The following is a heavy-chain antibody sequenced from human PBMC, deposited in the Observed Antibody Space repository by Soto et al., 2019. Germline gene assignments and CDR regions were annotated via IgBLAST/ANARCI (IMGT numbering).Heavy chain of an antibody. CDR3: ARSRGWDGREDYYGIDV. J-gene: IGHJ6*02. V-gene: IGHV4-4*07. CDR2: IYTSGNT. CDR1: GGSISVFY. D-gene: IGHD3-10*02. Sequence: QVLLQESGPGLVKPSETLSLTCTVSGGSISVFYWSWIRQPAGKGLEWIGRIYTSGNTNYNPSLKSRITMSVDTSKNQFSLSLTSMTAADTAIYYCARSRGWDGREDYYGIDVWDQGTTVTVSS.